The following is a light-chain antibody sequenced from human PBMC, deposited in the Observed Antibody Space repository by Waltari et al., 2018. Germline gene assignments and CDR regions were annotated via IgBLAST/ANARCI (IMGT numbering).Light chain of an antibody. CDR1: SGSLSTTSY. V-gene: IGLV8-61*01. CDR2: KAN. Sequence: QTVVTQEPSLSVSPGGTVTLTCALSSGSLSTTSYATWYQQTPGQAPRTLVYKANARSAGVPDRVSCSILGNTAALTITGAQADDESEYYCALYMGSGIWVFGGGTRLTVL. CDR3: ALYMGSGIWV. J-gene: IGLJ3*02.